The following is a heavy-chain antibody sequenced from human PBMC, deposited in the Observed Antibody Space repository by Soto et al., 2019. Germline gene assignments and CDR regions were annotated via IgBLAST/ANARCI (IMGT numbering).Heavy chain of an antibody. CDR1: GFSLSTSGMC. V-gene: IGHV2-70*01. CDR2: IDWDDDK. J-gene: IGHJ6*02. CDR3: ARTPPAAYYYYGMDV. Sequence: SGPTLVNPTQTLTLTCTLSGFSLSTSGMCVSWIRQPPGKALEWLALIDWDDDKYYSTSLKTRLTISKDTSKNQVVLTMTNMDPVDTATYYCARTPPAAYYYYGMDVWGQGTTVTVSS.